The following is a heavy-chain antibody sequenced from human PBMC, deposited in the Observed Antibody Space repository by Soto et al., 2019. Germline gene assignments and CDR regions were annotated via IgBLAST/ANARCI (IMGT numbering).Heavy chain of an antibody. CDR1: GLTFSGSV. CDR2: IRSKVNSYAT. CDR3: TRHADLGYCSSTSCYDFDY. J-gene: IGHJ4*02. Sequence: EVQLVESGGGLVQPGGSLKLSCAASGLTFSGSVMHWVRQASGKGLEWVGRIRSKVNSYATEYAASVKGRFTISRDDSKNTAYLQMNSLKTEDTAVYYCTRHADLGYCSSTSCYDFDYWGQGTLVTVSS. D-gene: IGHD2-2*01. V-gene: IGHV3-73*01.